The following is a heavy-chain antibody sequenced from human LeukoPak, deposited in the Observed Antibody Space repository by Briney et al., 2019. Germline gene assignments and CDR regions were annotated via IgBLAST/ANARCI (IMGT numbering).Heavy chain of an antibody. CDR2: IYKSGST. D-gene: IGHD3-22*01. CDR3: AREEYFQDSNGYSYYFHA. V-gene: IGHV4-4*07. J-gene: IGHJ5*02. CDR1: GGSIGWDY. Sequence: PSETLSLTCTVSGGSIGWDYWSWIRQSAGKGLEWIGRIYKSGSTNYNPSFRSRVTMSVDTSKTQFSLNVTSVTAADTAVYYCAREEYFQDSNGYSYYFHAWGQGSLVTVSS.